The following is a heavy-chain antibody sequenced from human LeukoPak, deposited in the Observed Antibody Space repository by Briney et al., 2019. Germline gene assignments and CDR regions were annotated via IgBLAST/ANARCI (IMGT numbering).Heavy chain of an antibody. D-gene: IGHD6-19*01. J-gene: IGHJ6*02. Sequence: PGRSLRLSCAASGFTFSSYGMHWVRQAPGKGLEWVAVIWYDGSNKYYADSVKGRFTISRDNSKNTLYLQMNSLRAEDTAVYYCARDPRGYSSGPAHYGMDVWGQGTTVTVSS. CDR2: IWYDGSNK. V-gene: IGHV3-33*01. CDR1: GFTFSSYG. CDR3: ARDPRGYSSGPAHYGMDV.